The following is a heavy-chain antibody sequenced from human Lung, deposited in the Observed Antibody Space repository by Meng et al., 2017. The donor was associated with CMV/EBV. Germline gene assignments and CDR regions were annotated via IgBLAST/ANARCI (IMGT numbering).Heavy chain of an antibody. CDR3: ARASYGSGSPLGESWFDP. V-gene: IGHV4-31*03. CDR2: IHSSGST. CDR1: GGSISSGGYY. Sequence: GQGLGNPSHTLSLTCTVYGGSISSGGYYWSWIRQHPGKGLEWIGYIHSSGSTYYNPSLRSRLTISVDTSKNQFSLELSSVTAADTAVYYCARASYGSGSPLGESWFDPWGQGTLVTVSS. D-gene: IGHD3-10*01. J-gene: IGHJ5*02.